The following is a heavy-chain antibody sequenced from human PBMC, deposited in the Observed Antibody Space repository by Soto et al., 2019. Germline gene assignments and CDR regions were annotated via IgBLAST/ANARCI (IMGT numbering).Heavy chain of an antibody. J-gene: IGHJ4*01. CDR1: GDSVSSNSAT. CDR3: AKGGAGQVRDPGYREY. CDR2: TYHRSKWYY. D-gene: IGHD1-26*01. Sequence: SQTLSLTCAISGDSVSSNSATWNWIRQSPSRGLEWLGRTYHRSKWYYDYAASVQSRISINPDTSKNQFSLQLKSVTPEDSAVYYCAKGGAGQVRDPGYREYWGQGTLVTVSS. V-gene: IGHV6-1*01.